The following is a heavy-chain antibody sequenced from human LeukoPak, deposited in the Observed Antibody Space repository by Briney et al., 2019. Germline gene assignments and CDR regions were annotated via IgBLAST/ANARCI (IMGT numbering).Heavy chain of an antibody. CDR2: IYYSGST. Sequence: SETLSLTCTVSGGSISSYYWSWIRQPPGKGLEWIGYIYYSGSTNYNPSLKSRVTISVDTSKNQFSLKLSSVTAADTAVYYCASLSRAVAGTGGDYWGQGTLVTVSS. J-gene: IGHJ4*02. CDR3: ASLSRAVAGTGGDY. CDR1: GGSISSYY. V-gene: IGHV4-59*08. D-gene: IGHD6-19*01.